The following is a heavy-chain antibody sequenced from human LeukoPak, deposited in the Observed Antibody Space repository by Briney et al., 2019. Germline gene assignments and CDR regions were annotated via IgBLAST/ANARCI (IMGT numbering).Heavy chain of an antibody. J-gene: IGHJ4*02. D-gene: IGHD6-13*01. CDR3: ARHGCSSSFEY. CDR1: GGSISSYY. CDR2: IYFSGST. V-gene: IGHV4-59*08. Sequence: PSETLSLTCTVSGGSISSYYWSWIRLPPGKGLEWIGYIYFSGSTNYNPSLKSRVTISVDTSKNQFSLKLSSVTAADTAVYYCARHGCSSSFEYWGQGTLVTVSS.